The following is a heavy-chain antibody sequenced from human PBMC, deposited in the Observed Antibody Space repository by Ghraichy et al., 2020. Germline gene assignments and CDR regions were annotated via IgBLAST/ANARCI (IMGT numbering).Heavy chain of an antibody. J-gene: IGHJ4*02. V-gene: IGHV3-66*01. Sequence: GGSLRLSCAASGFTFTINSMTWVRQAPGKGLEWVSVVYSDGTTYYADSVKGRFTTSRDSPKNMLYLQMNSLRAEDTAVYYCATAVSWGQGTLVTVSS. CDR2: VYSDGTT. CDR1: GFTFTINS. CDR3: ATAVS.